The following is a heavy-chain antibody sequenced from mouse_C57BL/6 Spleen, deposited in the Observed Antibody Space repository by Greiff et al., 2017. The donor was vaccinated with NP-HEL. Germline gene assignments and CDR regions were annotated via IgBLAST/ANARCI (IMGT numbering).Heavy chain of an antibody. V-gene: IGHV1-53*01. Sequence: VQLQQSGTELVKPGASVKLSCKASGYTFTSYWMHWVKQRPGQGLEWIGNINPSNGGTNYNEKFKGKATLTVDKSSSTAYMQLSSLTSEDSAVYYCARRPIYDGYPYAMDYWGQGTSVTVSS. J-gene: IGHJ4*01. CDR2: INPSNGGT. CDR3: ARRPIYDGYPYAMDY. D-gene: IGHD2-3*01. CDR1: GYTFTSYW.